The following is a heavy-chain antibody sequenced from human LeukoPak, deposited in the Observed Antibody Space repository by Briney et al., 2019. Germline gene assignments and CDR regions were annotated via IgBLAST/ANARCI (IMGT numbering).Heavy chain of an antibody. D-gene: IGHD6-19*01. Sequence: GASVTVSCKASGYTFTSYGIRWVRQAPGQGLEWMGWISAYNGNTNYAQKLQGRVTMTTDTSTSTAYMELRSLRSDDTAVYYCARGGTSGWRTPNDDYWGQGTLVTVS. J-gene: IGHJ4*02. V-gene: IGHV1-18*01. CDR2: ISAYNGNT. CDR3: ARGGTSGWRTPNDDY. CDR1: GYTFTSYG.